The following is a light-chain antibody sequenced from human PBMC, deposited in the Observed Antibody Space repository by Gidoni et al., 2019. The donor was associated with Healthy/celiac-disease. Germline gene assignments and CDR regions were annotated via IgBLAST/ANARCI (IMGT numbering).Light chain of an antibody. Sequence: QSALTQPASVSGSPGQSITISCTGTSSDLGRYNVVSWYQQHPGKAPKLMVYEGSKRPSGVSNRFSGSKSGNTASLTISGLQAEDEADYYCCSYAGSSTFVFGTGTKVTVL. CDR3: CSYAGSSTFV. CDR2: EGS. J-gene: IGLJ1*01. CDR1: SSDLGRYNV. V-gene: IGLV2-23*01.